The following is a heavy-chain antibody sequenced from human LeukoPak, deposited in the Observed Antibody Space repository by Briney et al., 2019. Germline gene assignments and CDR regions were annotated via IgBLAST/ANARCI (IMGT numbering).Heavy chain of an antibody. V-gene: IGHV4-34*01. J-gene: IGHJ4*02. CDR1: GGSFSGYY. CDR2: INHSGST. D-gene: IGHD6-13*01. Sequence: SETLSLTCAVYGGSFSGYYWSWIRQPPGKGLEWIGEINHSGSTNYNPSLKSRVTISVDTSKNQFSLKLSSVTAADTAVYYCARGWSSWFPFDYWGQGTLVTVSS. CDR3: ARGWSSWFPFDY.